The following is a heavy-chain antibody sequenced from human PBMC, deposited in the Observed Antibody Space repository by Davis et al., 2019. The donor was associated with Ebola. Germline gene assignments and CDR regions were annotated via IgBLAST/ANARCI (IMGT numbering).Heavy chain of an antibody. CDR1: GGSISSYY. CDR2: IYYSGST. CDR3: ARSPPMYYYDSSGYVSRAEYFQH. V-gene: IGHV4-59*01. Sequence: SETLSLTCTVPGGSISSYYWSWIRQPPGKGLEWIGYIYYSGSTNYNPSLKSRVTISVDTSKNQFSLKLSSVTAADTAVYYCARSPPMYYYDSSGYVSRAEYFQHWGQGTLVTVSS. D-gene: IGHD3-22*01. J-gene: IGHJ1*01.